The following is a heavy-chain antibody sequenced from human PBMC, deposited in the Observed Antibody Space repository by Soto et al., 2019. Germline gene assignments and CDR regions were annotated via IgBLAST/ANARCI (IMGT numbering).Heavy chain of an antibody. CDR3: ARVPPTIRFLEWLSYFDY. D-gene: IGHD3-3*01. CDR2: ISAYNGNT. J-gene: IGHJ4*02. Sequence: ASVKVSCKASGYTFTSYGISWVRQAPGQGLEWMGWISAYNGNTNYAQKLQGRVTMTTYTSPSTAYMELRSLRSDDTAVYYCARVPPTIRFLEWLSYFDYWGQGTLFTVSS. CDR1: GYTFTSYG. V-gene: IGHV1-18*04.